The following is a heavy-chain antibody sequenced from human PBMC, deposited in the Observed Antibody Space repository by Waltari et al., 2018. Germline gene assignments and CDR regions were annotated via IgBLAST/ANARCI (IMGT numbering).Heavy chain of an antibody. CDR2: MYSRGTT. J-gene: IGHJ4*02. CDR1: GDSVSTVTYY. D-gene: IGHD6-6*01. Sequence: QVQLQESGPGLVKPSETLSLTCTVSGDSVSTVTYYWSWIRQSPGKGLECIGYMYSRGTTNYNPSLKSRVTMSADTSKNQFSLRLTSVTAADTAMYYCARGSAAAHDYWGQGTLVTVSS. V-gene: IGHV4-61*01. CDR3: ARGSAAAHDY.